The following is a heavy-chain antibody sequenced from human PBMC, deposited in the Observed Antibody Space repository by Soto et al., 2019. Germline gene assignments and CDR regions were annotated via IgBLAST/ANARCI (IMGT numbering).Heavy chain of an antibody. J-gene: IGHJ4*02. D-gene: IGHD3-10*01. CDR1: GFTFSSYW. V-gene: IGHV3-74*01. Sequence: QPGGSLRLSCAASGFTFSSYWMHWVRQAPGKGLVWVSRINSDGTSISYADSVKGRFTISRDNAKNTLYLQMNSLRAEDTGVYYCARSAYGSADGNDHWGQGTRVTVSS. CDR3: ARSAYGSADGNDH. CDR2: INSDGTSI.